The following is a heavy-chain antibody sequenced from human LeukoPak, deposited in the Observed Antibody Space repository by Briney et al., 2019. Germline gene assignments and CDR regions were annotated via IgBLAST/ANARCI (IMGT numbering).Heavy chain of an antibody. CDR3: ARVEVAVDAFDI. Sequence: SETLSLTCTVSGGSVSSGSYYWSWIRQPPGKGLEWIGYIYYRGSTNYNPSLKSRVTISVETSKNQFSLKLSSVTAADTAVYYCARVEVAVDAFDIWGQGTMVTVSS. J-gene: IGHJ3*02. CDR2: IYYRGST. CDR1: GGSVSSGSYY. V-gene: IGHV4-61*01. D-gene: IGHD6-19*01.